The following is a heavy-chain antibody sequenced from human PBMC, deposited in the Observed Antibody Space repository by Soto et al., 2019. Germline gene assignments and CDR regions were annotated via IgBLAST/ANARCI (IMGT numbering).Heavy chain of an antibody. Sequence: SETLSLTCAVSSGSISSSNWWSWVRQPPGKGLEWIGEIYHSGSTNYNPSLKSRVTISVDKSKNQFSLKLSSVTAADTAVYYCARDPRAAAGTPYYYYMDVWGKGTTVTVSS. J-gene: IGHJ6*03. CDR3: ARDPRAAAGTPYYYYMDV. V-gene: IGHV4-4*02. D-gene: IGHD6-13*01. CDR2: IYHSGST. CDR1: SGSISSSNW.